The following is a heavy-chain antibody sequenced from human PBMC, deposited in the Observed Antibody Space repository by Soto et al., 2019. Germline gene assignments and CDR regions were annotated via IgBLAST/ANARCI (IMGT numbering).Heavy chain of an antibody. CDR1: GGSISSGGYS. J-gene: IGHJ5*02. CDR2: IYHSGST. Sequence: TLSLTCAVSGGSISSGGYSWSWIRQPPGKGLEWIGYIYHSGSTYYNPSLKSRVTISVDRSKNQFSLKRSSVTAAHTTMYYCARERAVAGANWFDPWGQGTLVTVSS. CDR3: ARERAVAGANWFDP. D-gene: IGHD6-19*01. V-gene: IGHV4-30-2*01.